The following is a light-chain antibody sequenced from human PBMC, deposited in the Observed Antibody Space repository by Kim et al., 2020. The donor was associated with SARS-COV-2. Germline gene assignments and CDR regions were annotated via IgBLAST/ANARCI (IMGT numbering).Light chain of an antibody. Sequence: GDRVTITCRASQSISSWLAWYQQKPWKAPKLLIYDASSLESGVPSRFSGSGAGTEFTLTISSLQPDDFATYYCQQYNSYWTFGQGTKV. CDR3: QQYNSYWT. J-gene: IGKJ1*01. CDR2: DAS. V-gene: IGKV1-5*01. CDR1: QSISSW.